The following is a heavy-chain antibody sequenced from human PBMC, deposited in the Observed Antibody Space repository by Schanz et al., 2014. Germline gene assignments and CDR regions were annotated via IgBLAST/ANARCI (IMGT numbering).Heavy chain of an antibody. Sequence: QAQLMESGGGVVQPGTSLILSCSVSGFSLNTYGIHWFRQPAGKGLEWVAVIWNNGVTKYYADSVRGRFTISRDRFQNTLYLRMSSLRAEDTAVYYCARPRFACGEVDYWGQGTLVTVSS. J-gene: IGHJ4*02. CDR3: ARPRFACGEVDY. D-gene: IGHD3-10*01. CDR1: GFSLNTYG. CDR2: IWNNGVTK. V-gene: IGHV3-33*01.